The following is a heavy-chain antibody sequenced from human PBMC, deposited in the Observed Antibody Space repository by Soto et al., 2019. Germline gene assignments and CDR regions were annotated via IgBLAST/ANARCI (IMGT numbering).Heavy chain of an antibody. D-gene: IGHD3-22*01. Sequence: PGESLKISCKGSGYSFTSYWIGWVRQMPGKGLEWMGIIYPGDSDTRYSPSFQGQVTISADKSISTAYLQWSSLKASDTAMYYCARQDLNYYDSSGYYFHGMDVWGQGTTVTVSS. CDR2: IYPGDSDT. V-gene: IGHV5-51*01. CDR1: GYSFTSYW. CDR3: ARQDLNYYDSSGYYFHGMDV. J-gene: IGHJ6*02.